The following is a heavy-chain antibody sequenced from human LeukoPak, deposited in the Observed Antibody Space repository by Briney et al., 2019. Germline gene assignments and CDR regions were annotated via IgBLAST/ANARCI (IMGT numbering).Heavy chain of an antibody. J-gene: IGHJ4*02. CDR1: GFTFSSYG. CDR3: ASQGPVRYFDWYFDY. V-gene: IGHV3-33*01. CDR2: IWYDGSNR. Sequence: PGGALRLSCAASGFTFSSYGMHWVRQAPGKGLEWVAVIWYDGSNRYYADSVKGRFTISRDNSKNTLYLQMNSLRAEDTAVYYCASQGPVRYFDWYFDYWGQGTLVTVSS. D-gene: IGHD3-9*01.